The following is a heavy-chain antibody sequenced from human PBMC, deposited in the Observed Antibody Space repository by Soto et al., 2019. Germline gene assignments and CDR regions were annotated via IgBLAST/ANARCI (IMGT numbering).Heavy chain of an antibody. CDR2: VKSKADGGTA. V-gene: IGHV3-15*07. CDR1: GFSISNAW. D-gene: IGHD3-10*01. CDR3: KTDPGFRGGHTSL. Sequence: EVQLVESGGGLVKPGGSLRLSCAASGFSISNAWMHWVRQAPGKGLEWVGRVKSKADGGTADYAAPVKGRFTISRDDSKNTQYLQMTSLKMEGIDVYYCKTDPGFRGGHTSLWGQGTRFTVSS. J-gene: IGHJ4*02.